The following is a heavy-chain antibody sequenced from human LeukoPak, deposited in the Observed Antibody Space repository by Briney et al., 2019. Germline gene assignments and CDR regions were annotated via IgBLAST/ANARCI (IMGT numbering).Heavy chain of an antibody. CDR3: ASHYDTSGYHYFDF. J-gene: IGHJ4*02. Sequence: GGSLRLSCAASGFTFSRYAMHWVRQAPGKGLEWVAVISYDGSNKYYADSVKGRFTISRDSSKNTLYLQMNSLRAKDTAVYYCASHYDTSGYHYFDFRGQGTLVTVSS. CDR2: ISYDGSNK. D-gene: IGHD3-22*01. V-gene: IGHV3-30-3*01. CDR1: GFTFSRYA.